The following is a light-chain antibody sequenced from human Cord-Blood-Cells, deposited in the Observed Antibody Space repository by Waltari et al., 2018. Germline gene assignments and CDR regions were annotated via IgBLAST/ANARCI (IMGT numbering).Light chain of an antibody. CDR1: QGISSY. Sequence: DIQLTQSPSFLSASVGDRVTITCRASQGISSYLAWYQQKPGKAPKLLIYAESTLQSGVPSRVSGSGSGTEFTLTISRLQPEDFATYYCQQLNSYPFTFGPVTKVDIK. V-gene: IGKV1-9*01. CDR2: AES. CDR3: QQLNSYPFT. J-gene: IGKJ3*01.